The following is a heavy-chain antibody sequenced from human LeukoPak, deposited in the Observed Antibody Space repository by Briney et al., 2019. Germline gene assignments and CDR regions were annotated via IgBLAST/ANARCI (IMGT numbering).Heavy chain of an antibody. V-gene: IGHV7-4-1*02. CDR3: ARDVITAAGEDYYYYMDV. Sequence: GASVKVSCKASGFTFTSYAMNWVRQAPGQGLEGMGWINTNTGNPTYAQGFTGRFVFSLDTSVSTAYLQISSLKAEDTAVYYCARDVITAAGEDYYYYMDVWGKGTTVTVSS. CDR1: GFTFTSYA. J-gene: IGHJ6*03. CDR2: INTNTGNP. D-gene: IGHD6-13*01.